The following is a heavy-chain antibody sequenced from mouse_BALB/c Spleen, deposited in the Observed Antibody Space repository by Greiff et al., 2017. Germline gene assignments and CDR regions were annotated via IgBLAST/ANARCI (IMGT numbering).Heavy chain of an antibody. J-gene: IGHJ2*01. Sequence: EVKLVESGGGLVQPGGSLKLSCAASGFTFSSYGMSWVRQTPDKRLELVATINSNGGSTYYPDSVKGRFTISRDNAKNTLYLQMSSLKSEDTAVYYCAKLRYPDYWGQGTTLTVSS. V-gene: IGHV5-6-3*01. CDR2: INSNGGST. CDR3: AKLRYPDY. D-gene: IGHD1-1*01. CDR1: GFTFSSYG.